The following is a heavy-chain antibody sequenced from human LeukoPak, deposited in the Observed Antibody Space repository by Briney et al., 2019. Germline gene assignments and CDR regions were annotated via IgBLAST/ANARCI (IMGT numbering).Heavy chain of an antibody. D-gene: IGHD3-10*01. V-gene: IGHV1-69*01. J-gene: IGHJ6*01. CDR3: ASGPYGSGSYLYYYYGMDV. CDR2: TIPIFGTA. Sequence: SVKVSCKASGGTFRSYAISWLRQAPVQGLEWMGGTIPIFGTANYAQKFQGRVTITADESTSTAYMELSSLRSEDTAVYYCASGPYGSGSYLYYYYGMDVWGKGPRSPSPQ. CDR1: GGTFRSYA.